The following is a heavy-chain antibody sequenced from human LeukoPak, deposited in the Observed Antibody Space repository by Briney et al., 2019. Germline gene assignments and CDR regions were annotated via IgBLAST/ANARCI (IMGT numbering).Heavy chain of an antibody. J-gene: IGHJ3*02. Sequence: ASVKVSCTASGYTFTSYGISWVRQAPGQGLEWMGWISAYNGNTNYAQKLQGRVTMTTDTSTSTAYMELRSLRSDDTAVYYCARDRQWLPHDAFDIWGQGTMVTVSS. CDR2: ISAYNGNT. CDR3: ARDRQWLPHDAFDI. D-gene: IGHD6-19*01. V-gene: IGHV1-18*01. CDR1: GYTFTSYG.